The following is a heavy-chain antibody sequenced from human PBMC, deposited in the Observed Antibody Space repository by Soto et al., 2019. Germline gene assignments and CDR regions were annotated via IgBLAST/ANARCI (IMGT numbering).Heavy chain of an antibody. V-gene: IGHV4-38-2*01. D-gene: IGHD2-2*01. CDR2: LYHIGST. J-gene: IGHJ6*02. CDR1: GYSISSGNY. Sequence: SETVSLTCAVSGYSISSGNYWAWIRQPPGRGLEWIGSLYHIGSTHYNTSLKSRVTISVDTSKNHFSLELSSVTAADTAIYYCRSSTSCYDESCVDVWGQGTMVTVSS. CDR3: RSSTSCYDESCVDV.